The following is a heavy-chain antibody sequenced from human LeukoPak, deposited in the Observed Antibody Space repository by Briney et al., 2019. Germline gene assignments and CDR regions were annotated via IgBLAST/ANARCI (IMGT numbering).Heavy chain of an antibody. V-gene: IGHV1-2*02. CDR2: INPNINGT. CDR1: GYTFTGYY. CDR3: ARFPSLLWFGELVG. D-gene: IGHD3-10*01. Sequence: ASVKVSCKASGYTFTGYYIHWVRQAPGQGLEWMGWINPNINGTNYAQKFQGRVTMTGDRSISTAYMELSRLRSDDTAVYYCARFPSLLWFGELVGWGQGTLVTVSS. J-gene: IGHJ4*02.